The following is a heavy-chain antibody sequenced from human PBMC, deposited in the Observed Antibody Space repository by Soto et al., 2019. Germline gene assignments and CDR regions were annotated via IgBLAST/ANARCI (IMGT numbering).Heavy chain of an antibody. V-gene: IGHV3-30*18. J-gene: IGHJ4*02. CDR2: ISYDGSNK. D-gene: IGHD3-22*01. Sequence: GGSLRLSCAASGFTFSSYGMHWVRQAPGKGLEWVAVISYDGSNKYYADSVKGRFTIPRDNSKNTLYLQMNSLRAEDTAVYYCAKDQEGLYYDSSGYLSDWGQGTLVTVSS. CDR1: GFTFSSYG. CDR3: AKDQEGLYYDSSGYLSD.